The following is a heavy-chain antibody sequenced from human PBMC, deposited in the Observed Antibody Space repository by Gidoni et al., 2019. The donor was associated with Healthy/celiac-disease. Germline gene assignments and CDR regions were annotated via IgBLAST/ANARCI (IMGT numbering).Heavy chain of an antibody. CDR3: TRAFNEGGDY. Sequence: EVQLVESGGGLVQPGGSLRLSCAASGFTFSSYWMHWVRQAPGKGLVWVSRFNSDGSSTSYADSWKGRFTISRDNAKNTLYLQMNSRRAEDTAVYYCTRAFNEGGDYWGQGTLVTVSS. CDR2: FNSDGSST. CDR1: GFTFSSYW. V-gene: IGHV3-74*01. D-gene: IGHD1-1*01. J-gene: IGHJ4*02.